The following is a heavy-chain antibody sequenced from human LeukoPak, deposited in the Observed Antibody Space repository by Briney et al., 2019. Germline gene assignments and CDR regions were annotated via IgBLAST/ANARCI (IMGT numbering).Heavy chain of an antibody. D-gene: IGHD2-15*01. J-gene: IGHJ4*02. Sequence: RSSETLSLTCTVSGGSISSGDYYWSWIRQPPGKGLEWIGYIYYSGSTYYNPSLKSRVTISVDTSKNQFSLKLSSVTAADTAVYYCARVNAHGVAATRGYYFDYWGQGTLVTVSS. CDR3: ARVNAHGVAATRGYYFDY. CDR2: IYYSGST. V-gene: IGHV4-30-4*08. CDR1: GGSISSGDYY.